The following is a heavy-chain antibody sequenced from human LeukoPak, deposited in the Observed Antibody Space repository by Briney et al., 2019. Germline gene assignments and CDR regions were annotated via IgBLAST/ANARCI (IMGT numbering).Heavy chain of an antibody. Sequence: PGGSLRLSCAASGFTFSSYCMSWVRQAPGKGLEWVSAISGSGGSTYYAYPERRRFTIARDNSKHSLYLQMTSLRAEDTAVYYCASPGYYYPYYWGQGTLVPVSS. CDR3: ASPGYYYPYY. V-gene: IGHV3-23*01. CDR2: ISGSGGST. D-gene: IGHD3-22*01. J-gene: IGHJ4*02. CDR1: GFTFSSYC.